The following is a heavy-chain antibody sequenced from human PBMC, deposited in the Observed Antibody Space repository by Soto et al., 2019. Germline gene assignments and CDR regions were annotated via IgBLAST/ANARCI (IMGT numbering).Heavy chain of an antibody. J-gene: IGHJ5*02. V-gene: IGHV1-18*01. CDR2: ISTYSGDT. CDR1: GYTFFTYD. CDR3: ARLPGPTTSEDWFDP. Sequence: QVHLVQSGVEVKTPGASVKVSCQASGYTFFTYDISWVRQAPGQGLEWMGWISTYSGDTKYAQKFQGRVTIITDTSTTTAYLQLRRLRSDDSAVYYCARLPGPTTSEDWFDPWGQGTLVTVSS. D-gene: IGHD5-12*01.